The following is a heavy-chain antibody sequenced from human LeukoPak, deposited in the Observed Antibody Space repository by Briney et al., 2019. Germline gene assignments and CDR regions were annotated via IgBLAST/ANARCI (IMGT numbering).Heavy chain of an antibody. J-gene: IGHJ4*02. V-gene: IGHV4-59*01. CDR1: GGSISSYY. D-gene: IGHD3-9*01. Sequence: SETLSLTCTVSGGSISSYYWSWIRQPAGKGLEWIGYIYYSGSTNYNPSLKSRVTISVDTSKNQFSLKLSSVTAADTAVYYCARETRGTYYDILTGYYSGLFDYWGQGTLVIVSS. CDR3: ARETRGTYYDILTGYYSGLFDY. CDR2: IYYSGST.